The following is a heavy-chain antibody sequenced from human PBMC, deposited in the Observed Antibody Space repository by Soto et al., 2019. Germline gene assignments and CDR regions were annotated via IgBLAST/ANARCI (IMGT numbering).Heavy chain of an antibody. D-gene: IGHD3-22*01. V-gene: IGHV2-5*01. CDR3: AHYDSSGYFSHFDS. CDR1: GFSLTTTGVG. J-gene: IGHJ4*02. CDR2: VYWNDER. Sequence: QIALQESGPTVVKPTQTLTLTCTFSGFSLTTTGVGVGWIRHAPGKALEWLAMVYWNDERRYSPSLKSRLTITQDTSKIQVVLTMTDMDPVDTATYFCAHYDSSGYFSHFDSWGQGTLVTVSS.